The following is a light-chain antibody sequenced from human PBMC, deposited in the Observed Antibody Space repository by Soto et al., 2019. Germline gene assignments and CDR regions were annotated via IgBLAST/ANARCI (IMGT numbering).Light chain of an antibody. J-gene: IGKJ4*01. CDR1: ENLRTF. CDR3: QQRSIWPLP. CDR2: DAS. Sequence: EILLTQSPATLSLSPGERATLSCRATENLRTFLAWYQQKAGQAPRLLIYDASNRATGIPDRFSGSGSGTDFTLSIVNLEPEDSTVYYCQQRSIWPLPFGGRIKFDIK. V-gene: IGKV3-11*01.